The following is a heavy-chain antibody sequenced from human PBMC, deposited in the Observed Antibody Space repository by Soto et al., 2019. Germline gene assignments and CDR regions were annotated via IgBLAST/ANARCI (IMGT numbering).Heavy chain of an antibody. CDR3: ATYDYVFGRYRDSEDFDV. Sequence: QVQLVQSGAEVKKPGSSVKVSCKASRGTFSRDTVSWVRQAPGHGLPWMGGVIPIFHTPNYAPKFQGRVTITADESTSTAYMALRSLRSDYTAVYYCATYDYVFGRYRDSEDFDVWCQGNLVSGSS. J-gene: IGHJ4*02. CDR1: RGTFSRDT. V-gene: IGHV1-69*12. D-gene: IGHD3-16*02. CDR2: VIPIFHTP.